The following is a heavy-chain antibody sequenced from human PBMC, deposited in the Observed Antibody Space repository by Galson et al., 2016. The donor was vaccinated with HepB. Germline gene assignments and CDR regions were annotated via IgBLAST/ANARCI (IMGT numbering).Heavy chain of an antibody. CDR3: VAWFAGRSDN. D-gene: IGHD3-10*01. Sequence: SLRLSCAASGFTFSDHYMDWVRQAPGKGLEWVGQTRNKAQSYTTQYAASVKGRFTISRYDSESSMYLQMNSLKTEDTAVYYCVAWFAGRSDNWGQGTLVTVSS. J-gene: IGHJ4*02. CDR2: TRNKAQSYTT. CDR1: GFTFSDHY. V-gene: IGHV3-72*01.